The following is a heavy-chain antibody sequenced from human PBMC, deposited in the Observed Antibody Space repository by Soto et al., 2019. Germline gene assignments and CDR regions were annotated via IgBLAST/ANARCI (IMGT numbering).Heavy chain of an antibody. CDR2: INPNSGGT. CDR1: GYTFTGYY. V-gene: IGHV1-2*02. D-gene: IGHD3-3*01. J-gene: IGHJ4*02. Sequence: GASVKVSCKASGYTFTGYYMHWVRQAPGQGLEWMGWINPNSGGTNYAQKFQGRVTMTRDTSISTAYMELSRLRSDDTAVYYCARSRSRSTIFGVVSVLGYFDYWGQGTLVTVSS. CDR3: ARSRSRSTIFGVVSVLGYFDY.